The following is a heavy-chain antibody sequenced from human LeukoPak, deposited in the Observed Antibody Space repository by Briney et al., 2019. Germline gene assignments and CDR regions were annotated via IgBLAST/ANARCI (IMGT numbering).Heavy chain of an antibody. J-gene: IGHJ3*02. D-gene: IGHD3-10*01. CDR1: GGSISSYY. V-gene: IGHV4-59*01. CDR3: ARGPGVQDAFDI. CDR2: IYYSGST. Sequence: SETLSLTCTVSGGSISSYYWSWIRQPPGKGLEWIGYIYYSGSTNYNPSLKSRVTISVDTSKNQFSLKLSSVTAADTAVYYCARGPGVQDAFDIWGQGTMVTVSS.